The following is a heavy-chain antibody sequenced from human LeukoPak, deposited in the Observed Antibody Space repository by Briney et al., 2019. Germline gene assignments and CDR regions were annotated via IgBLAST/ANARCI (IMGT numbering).Heavy chain of an antibody. CDR2: IYYSGST. V-gene: IGHV4-59*01. D-gene: IGHD3-16*01. CDR1: GGSISSYY. CDR3: ARGLIGAFDI. J-gene: IGHJ3*02. Sequence: SETLSLTCTVSGGSISSYYWNWIRQPPGKGLEWIGYIYYSGSTNYNPSLKSRVTISLDTSKNQFSLKLSSVTAADTAVYYCARGLIGAFDIWGQGTMVTVSS.